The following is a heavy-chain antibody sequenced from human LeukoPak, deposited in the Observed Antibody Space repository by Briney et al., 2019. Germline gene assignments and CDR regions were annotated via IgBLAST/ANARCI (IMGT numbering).Heavy chain of an antibody. Sequence: GGSLRLSCAASGFTFSSYAMHWVRQAPGKGLEWVAVISYDGSNKYYADSVKGRFTISRDNSKNTLYLQMNSLRAEVTAVYYCERDGVAAAGSVFDYWGQGTLVTVSS. J-gene: IGHJ4*02. D-gene: IGHD6-13*01. CDR1: GFTFSSYA. CDR3: ERDGVAAAGSVFDY. V-gene: IGHV3-30-3*01. CDR2: ISYDGSNK.